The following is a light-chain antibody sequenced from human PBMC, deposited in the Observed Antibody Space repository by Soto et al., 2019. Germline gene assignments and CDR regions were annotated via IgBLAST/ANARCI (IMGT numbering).Light chain of an antibody. V-gene: IGLV2-14*01. CDR3: SSYTRSSTLV. Sequence: QSVLTQPASVSGSPGQSITLSCTGTSSDIGAYDYVSWYQHHTGKAPKLIIYEVSNRPSGVSNRFAGSKSGNTSSLTISGLQAEDEAEYHCSSYTRSSTLVFGGVTNVTVL. CDR2: EVS. J-gene: IGLJ2*01. CDR1: SSDIGAYDY.